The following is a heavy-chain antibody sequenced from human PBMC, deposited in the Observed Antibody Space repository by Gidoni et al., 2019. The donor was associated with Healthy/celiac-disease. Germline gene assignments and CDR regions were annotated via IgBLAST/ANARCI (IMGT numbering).Heavy chain of an antibody. D-gene: IGHD5-12*01. CDR3: ARVGYNDAFDI. CDR1: GFTFSSYD. CDR2: IGTAGDT. J-gene: IGHJ3*02. Sequence: GSLRLSCAASGFTFSSYDMHWVRQATGKGLEWVSAIGTAGDTYYPGSVKGRFTISRENAKNSLYLQKNSLRAGDTAVYYCARVGYNDAFDIWGQGTMVTVSS. V-gene: IGHV3-13*01.